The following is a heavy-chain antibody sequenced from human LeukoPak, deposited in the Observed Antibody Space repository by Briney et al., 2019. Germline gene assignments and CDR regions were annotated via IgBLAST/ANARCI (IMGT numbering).Heavy chain of an antibody. CDR2: INHSGST. D-gene: IGHD3-3*01. CDR1: GGSFSGYY. CDR3: ARILYDFWSGYPLYYFDY. Sequence: SETLSLTCAVYGGSFSGYYWSWIRQPPGKGLEWIGEINHSGSTNYNPSLKSRVTISVDTSKNQFSLKLSSVTAADTAVCYCARILYDFWSGYPLYYFDYWGQGTLVTVSS. V-gene: IGHV4-34*01. J-gene: IGHJ4*02.